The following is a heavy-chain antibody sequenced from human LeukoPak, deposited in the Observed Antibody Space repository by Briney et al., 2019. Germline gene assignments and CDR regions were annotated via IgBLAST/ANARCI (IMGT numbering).Heavy chain of an antibody. CDR2: IYSGGST. Sequence: GGSLRLSCAASGFTVSSNYMSWVRQAPGKGLEWVSVIYSGGSTYYTDSVKGRFTISTDNSKNTLYLQMNSLRPEDTAVYYCARGGYSSGWFHGFDIWGQGTMVTVSS. J-gene: IGHJ3*02. CDR1: GFTVSSNY. D-gene: IGHD6-19*01. CDR3: ARGGYSSGWFHGFDI. V-gene: IGHV3-66*02.